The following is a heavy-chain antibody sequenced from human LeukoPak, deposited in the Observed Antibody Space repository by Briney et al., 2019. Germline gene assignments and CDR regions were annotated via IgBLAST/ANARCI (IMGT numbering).Heavy chain of an antibody. J-gene: IGHJ6*03. Sequence: GGSLRLSCAASGFTFSSYGMHWVRQAPGKGLEWVAFIRYDGSNKYYADSVKGRFTISRDNSKNTLYLQMNSLRAEDTAVYYCAKDPVPRHYYYYMDVWGKGTTVTISS. CDR2: IRYDGSNK. CDR3: AKDPVPRHYYYYMDV. V-gene: IGHV3-30*02. CDR1: GFTFSSYG.